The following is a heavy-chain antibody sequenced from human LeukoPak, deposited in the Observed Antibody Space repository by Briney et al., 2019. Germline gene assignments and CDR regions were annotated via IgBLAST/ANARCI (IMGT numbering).Heavy chain of an antibody. D-gene: IGHD2-2*02. V-gene: IGHV4-30-4*01. J-gene: IGHJ4*02. CDR1: GGSISSGDYY. Sequence: PSQTLSLTCTVSGGSISSGDYYWSWIRQPPGTGLEWIGYIYYSGGTYYNPSLKSRVVISIDRSKNQFSLNLSSVTAADTAVYYCARGPPTPYCSSTSCYSDYWGQGTLVTVSS. CDR3: ARGPPTPYCSSTSCYSDY. CDR2: IYYSGGT.